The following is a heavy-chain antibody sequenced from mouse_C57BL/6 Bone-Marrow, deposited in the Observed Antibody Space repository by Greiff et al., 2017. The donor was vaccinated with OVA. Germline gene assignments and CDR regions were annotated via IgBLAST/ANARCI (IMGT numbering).Heavy chain of an antibody. V-gene: IGHV1-80*01. D-gene: IGHD1-1*01. J-gene: IGHJ2*01. CDR3: ASEGITTGVDYFDY. CDR2: IYHGDGDT. Sequence: VQLQQSGAELVKPGASVKISCKASGYAFSSYWMNWVKPRPGKGLEWIGQIYHGDGDTNYNEKFKGEATLTADKSSSTAYMQLSSLTSEDSAVYYCASEGITTGVDYFDYWGQVTTLTVSS. CDR1: GYAFSSYW.